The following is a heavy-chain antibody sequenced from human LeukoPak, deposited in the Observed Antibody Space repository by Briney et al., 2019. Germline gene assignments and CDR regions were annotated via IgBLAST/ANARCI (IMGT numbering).Heavy chain of an antibody. CDR1: GFTFSSYW. J-gene: IGHJ5*02. V-gene: IGHV3-23*01. Sequence: GGSLRLSCAASGFTFSSYWMSWVRQAPGKGLEWVSAISGSGGSTYYADSVKGRFTISRDNSKNTLYLQMNSLRAEDTAVYYCAKAPEVGWYSWFDPWGQGTLVTVSS. CDR2: ISGSGGST. D-gene: IGHD6-19*01. CDR3: AKAPEVGWYSWFDP.